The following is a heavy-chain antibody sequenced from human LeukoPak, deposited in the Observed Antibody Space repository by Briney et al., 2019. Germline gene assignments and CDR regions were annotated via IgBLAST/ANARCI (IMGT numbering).Heavy chain of an antibody. D-gene: IGHD3-22*01. V-gene: IGHV3-23*01. CDR2: ISDSGGRT. Sequence: GGSLRLSCAVSGNTLSNYGMSWARQAPGKGLEWVAGISDSGGRTNYADSVKGRFTISRDNPKNTLYLQMNSLRAEDTAVYFCAKRGVVIRVILVGFHKEAYYFDSWGQGALVTVSS. CDR1: GNTLSNYG. J-gene: IGHJ4*02. CDR3: AKRGVVIRVILVGFHKEAYYFDS.